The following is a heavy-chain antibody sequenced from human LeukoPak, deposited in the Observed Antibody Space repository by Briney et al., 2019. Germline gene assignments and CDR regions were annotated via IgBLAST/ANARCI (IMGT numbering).Heavy chain of an antibody. D-gene: IGHD3-10*01. CDR1: GFTFEDYA. J-gene: IGHJ4*02. CDR3: TRLPRKYYYGSGSYSDS. V-gene: IGHV3-9*01. CDR2: ISRNSGSI. Sequence: GGSLRLSCAASGFTFEDYAMNWVRQVPGKGLEWVSGISRNSGSIGYAASVKGRFSISRDNAKNSLFLQMNSLRLEDTAVYFCTRLPRKYYYGSGSYSDSWGQGTLVIVSS.